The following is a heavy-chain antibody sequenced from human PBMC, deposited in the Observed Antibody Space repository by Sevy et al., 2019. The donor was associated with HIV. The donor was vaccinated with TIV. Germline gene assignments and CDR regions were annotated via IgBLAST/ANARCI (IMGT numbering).Heavy chain of an antibody. CDR2: ISYDGSNN. Sequence: GGSLRLSFAASGFTFSSYGMLWVRQAPGKGLEWVAVISYDGSNNYYADSVKGRFTISRDNSKNTLSLQMNSLRAEDTAVYYCAKDQGGYSYGLPGYYYYGMDVWGQGTTVTVSS. V-gene: IGHV3-30*18. J-gene: IGHJ6*02. D-gene: IGHD5-18*01. CDR3: AKDQGGYSYGLPGYYYYGMDV. CDR1: GFTFSSYG.